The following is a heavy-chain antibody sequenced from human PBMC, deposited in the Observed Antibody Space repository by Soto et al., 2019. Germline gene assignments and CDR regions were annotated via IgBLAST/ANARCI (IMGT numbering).Heavy chain of an antibody. J-gene: IGHJ4*01. CDR1: GYTFTSYS. Sequence: QVQLVQSGAEVKKPGASVKVSCKASGYTFTSYSISWVRQAPGQGLEWMGWISAYNGNTNYAQKLQGRVARTTATSTSTAYMQPTRLSSDDLAVYCSTRGPPPADYWRRGALVSASS. CDR3: TRGPPPADY. V-gene: IGHV1-18*03. CDR2: ISAYNGNT.